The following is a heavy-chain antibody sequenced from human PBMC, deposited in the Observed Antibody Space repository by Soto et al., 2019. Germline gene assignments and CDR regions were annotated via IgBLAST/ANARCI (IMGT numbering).Heavy chain of an antibody. D-gene: IGHD3-22*01. Sequence: ASVKGSCKASGYSFTDYHIHWVRQAPGQGLEWMGWINPNNGDTNYAQGFQGRVIMTRDTSITTAYMEVSRLRSDDTAVYYCARIRTYYYSSGSLNHWGQGTQVTVPQ. CDR3: ARIRTYYYSSGSLNH. CDR1: GYSFTDYH. CDR2: INPNNGDT. J-gene: IGHJ5*02. V-gene: IGHV1-2*02.